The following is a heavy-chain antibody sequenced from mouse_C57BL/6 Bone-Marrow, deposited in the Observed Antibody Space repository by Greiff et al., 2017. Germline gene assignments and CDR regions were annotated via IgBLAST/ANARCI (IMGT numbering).Heavy chain of an antibody. V-gene: IGHV1-87*01. CDR1: YTFSRRVH. D-gene: IGHD3-2*02. CDR3: SEDSAVYYCAWGPGSSGPGAMDY. J-gene: IGHJ4*01. CDR2: GQGLEWIG. Sequence: VQLQQSGPELARPWASVKISCQAFYTFSRRVHFAIRDTNYWMQWVKQRPGQGLEWIGAIYPGKGDTSYNQKFKGKATLNAVKSSSTAYMQLCSLPSEDSAVYYCAWGPGSSGPGAMDYWGPGTSVTVSS.